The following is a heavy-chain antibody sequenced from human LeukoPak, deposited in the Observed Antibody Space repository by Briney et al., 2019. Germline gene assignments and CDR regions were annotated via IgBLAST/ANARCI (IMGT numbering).Heavy chain of an antibody. D-gene: IGHD3-16*01. CDR1: GGSISSYY. Sequence: PSETLSLTCTVSGGSISSYYWSWIRQPPGKGLEWIGYIYYSGNTNYNPSLKSRVTIPVDTSKNQFSLKLSSVTAADTAVYYCARDSLWGSKKAFDIWGQGTMVTVSS. J-gene: IGHJ3*02. CDR3: ARDSLWGSKKAFDI. V-gene: IGHV4-59*01. CDR2: IYYSGNT.